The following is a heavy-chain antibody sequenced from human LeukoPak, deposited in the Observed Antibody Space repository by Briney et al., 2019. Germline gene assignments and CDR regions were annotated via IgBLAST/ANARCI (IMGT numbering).Heavy chain of an antibody. D-gene: IGHD6-13*01. CDR3: ATPSYSSSWGTIDV. V-gene: IGHV3-7*01. CDR2: IKEDGGEK. CDR1: EFTFSDYW. Sequence: GGSLRLSCATSEFTFSDYWMSWVRQAPGKGLEWVANIKEDGGEKYYVDSVKGRFTISRDNAKNSLYLQMNSLRAEDTAVYYCATPSYSSSWGTIDVWGQGTMVTVSS. J-gene: IGHJ3*01.